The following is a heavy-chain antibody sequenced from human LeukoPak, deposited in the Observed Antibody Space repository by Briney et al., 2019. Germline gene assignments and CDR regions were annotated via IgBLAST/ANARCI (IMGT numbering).Heavy chain of an antibody. CDR3: ARVPSYYQLQYFDY. J-gene: IGHJ4*02. CDR1: GGSISSSSYY. CDR2: IYYSGST. V-gene: IGHV4-39*07. Sequence: SETLSLTCTVSGGSISSSSYYWGWIRQPPGKGLEWIGSIYYSGSTYYNPSLKSRVTISVDTSKNQFSLKPSSVTAADTAVYYCARVPSYYQLQYFDYWGQGTLVTVSS. D-gene: IGHD3-10*01.